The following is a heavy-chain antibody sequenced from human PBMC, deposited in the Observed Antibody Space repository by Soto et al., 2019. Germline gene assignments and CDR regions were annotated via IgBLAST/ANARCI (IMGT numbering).Heavy chain of an antibody. Sequence: GESLKISCKGSGYSFTSYWISWVRQMPGKGLEWMGRIDPSDSYTNYSPSFQGHVTISADKSISTAYLQWSSLKASDTAMYYCARRVYSSGWYEGGVYAFDIWGQGTMVTVSS. J-gene: IGHJ3*02. CDR3: ARRVYSSGWYEGGVYAFDI. V-gene: IGHV5-10-1*01. CDR2: IDPSDSYT. CDR1: GYSFTSYW. D-gene: IGHD6-19*01.